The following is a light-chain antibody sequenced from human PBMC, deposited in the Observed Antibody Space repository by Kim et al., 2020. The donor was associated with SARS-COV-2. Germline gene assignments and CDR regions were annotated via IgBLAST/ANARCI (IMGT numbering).Light chain of an antibody. Sequence: EIVMTQSPATLSVSPGERATLSCRASQSISSNLAWYQQKPGQAPRLLIYGASTRATGTPSRFSGSGSGTEFTLTISSLQSEDFAVYSCQQYNKWPYTFGQGTKREIK. CDR2: GAS. J-gene: IGKJ2*01. CDR3: QQYNKWPYT. CDR1: QSISSN. V-gene: IGKV3-15*01.